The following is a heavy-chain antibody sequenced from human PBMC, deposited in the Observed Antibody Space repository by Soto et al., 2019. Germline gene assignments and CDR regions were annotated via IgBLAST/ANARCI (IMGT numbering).Heavy chain of an antibody. D-gene: IGHD3-22*01. J-gene: IGHJ4*02. CDR2: ISYDGSNK. CDR1: GFTFSSYA. V-gene: IGHV3-30-3*01. CDR3: ASPVNYYDSSGPDY. Sequence: LRLSCAASGFTFSSYAMDWVRQAPGKGLEWVAVISYDGSNKYYADSVKGRFTISRDNSKNTLYLQMNSLRAEDTAVYYCASPVNYYDSSGPDYWGQGTLVTVSS.